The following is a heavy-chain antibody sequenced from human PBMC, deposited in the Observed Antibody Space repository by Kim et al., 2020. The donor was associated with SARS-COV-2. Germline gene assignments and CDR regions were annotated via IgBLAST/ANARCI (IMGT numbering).Heavy chain of an antibody. CDR2: IYHSGST. CDR3: ARGRGGYDSGFGFDY. CDR1: GGSISSGGYS. V-gene: IGHV4-30-2*01. Sequence: SETLSLTCAVSGGSISSGGYSWSWIRQPPGKGLEWIGYIYHSGSTYYNPSLKSRVTIAVDRSKNQFSLKLSSVTAADTAVYYCARGRGGYDSGFGFDYWGQGPLVTVSS. D-gene: IGHD5-12*01. J-gene: IGHJ4*02.